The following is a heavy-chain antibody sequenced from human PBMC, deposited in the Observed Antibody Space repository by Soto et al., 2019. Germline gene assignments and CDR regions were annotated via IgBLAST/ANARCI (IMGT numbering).Heavy chain of an antibody. Sequence: SETLSLTCAVSGYSISSGYYWGWIRQPPGKGLEWIGSIYHSGSTYYTPSLKSRVTMSVDTSKNQFSLKLSSVTAADTAMYYCARQGGVVVAARNWFDPWGQGTLVTVSS. CDR2: IYHSGST. J-gene: IGHJ5*02. D-gene: IGHD2-15*01. CDR1: GYSISSGYY. V-gene: IGHV4-38-2*01. CDR3: ARQGGVVVAARNWFDP.